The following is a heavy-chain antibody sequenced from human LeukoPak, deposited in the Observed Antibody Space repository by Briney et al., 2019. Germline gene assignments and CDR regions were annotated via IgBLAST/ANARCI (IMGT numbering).Heavy chain of an antibody. CDR3: ARASRDGYNQNFDH. V-gene: IGHV5-51*01. Sequence: KPGESLKISCKGLGYSFSNYWSAWVRQLPGKGLEWMGIIYPGGSETRYDPSFQGQVTISADMSTSTAYLQWSGLRASDTAMYYCARASRDGYNQNFDHWGQGTLVTVSS. D-gene: IGHD5-24*01. CDR2: IYPGGSET. CDR1: GYSFSNYW. J-gene: IGHJ4*02.